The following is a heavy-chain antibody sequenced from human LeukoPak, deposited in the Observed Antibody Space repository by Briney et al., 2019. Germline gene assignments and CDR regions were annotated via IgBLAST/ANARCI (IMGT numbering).Heavy chain of an antibody. J-gene: IGHJ4*02. Sequence: PSETLSLTCTVSGGSISSYYWSWIRQPPGKGLEWIGYIYYSGSTNYNPSLKSRVTISVDTSKNQFSLKLGSVTAADTAVYYCARHVSGSYSFDYWGQGTLVTVSS. CDR3: ARHVSGSYSFDY. V-gene: IGHV4-59*08. CDR2: IYYSGST. D-gene: IGHD1-26*01. CDR1: GGSISSYY.